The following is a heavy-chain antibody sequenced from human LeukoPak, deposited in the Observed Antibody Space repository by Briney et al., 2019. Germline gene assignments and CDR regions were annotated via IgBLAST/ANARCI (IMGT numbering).Heavy chain of an antibody. CDR3: AREGVSYCSSTSCPLGY. J-gene: IGHJ4*02. CDR1: GGSFSGYY. Sequence: SETLSLTCALCGGSFSGYYWSWIRQPPGKGLEWIGEINHSGSTNYNPSLKSRVTISVDTSKNQFSLKLSSATAADTAVYYCAREGVSYCSSTSCPLGYWGQGTLVTVSS. D-gene: IGHD2-2*01. CDR2: INHSGST. V-gene: IGHV4-34*01.